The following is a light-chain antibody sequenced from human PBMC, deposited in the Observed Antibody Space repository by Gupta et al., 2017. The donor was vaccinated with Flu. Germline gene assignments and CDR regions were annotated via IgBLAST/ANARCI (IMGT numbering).Light chain of an antibody. Sequence: DIVLTQSPATLSLSPGERAALSCRASQPLNNWLAWYHQRPGQAARLLIDDATNRATGIPARFGGSWSRAYFILTVTIQDPEVSGVYCCVQRHWPMTFGQGTKVEIK. CDR1: QPLNNW. CDR2: DAT. V-gene: IGKV3-11*01. CDR3: VQRHWPMT. J-gene: IGKJ1*01.